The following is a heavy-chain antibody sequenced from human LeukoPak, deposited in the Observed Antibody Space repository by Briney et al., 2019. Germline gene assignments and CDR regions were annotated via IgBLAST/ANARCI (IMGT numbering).Heavy chain of an antibody. V-gene: IGHV3-23*01. J-gene: IGHJ4*02. CDR3: ARGSETATLDY. Sequence: GGSLRLSCAASGFTFSSYAMSWVRQAPGKGLEWVSAISGSGVSTYYADSVKGRFTVSRDNSKNTLYLQMSSLRAEDTAVYYCARGSETATLDYWGQGTLVTASS. CDR1: GFTFSSYA. D-gene: IGHD5-18*01. CDR2: ISGSGVST.